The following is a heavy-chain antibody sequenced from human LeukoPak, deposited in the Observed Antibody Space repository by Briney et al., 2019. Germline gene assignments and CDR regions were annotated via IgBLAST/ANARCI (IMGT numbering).Heavy chain of an antibody. J-gene: IGHJ4*02. CDR2: SSAYNGDT. V-gene: IGHV1-18*01. CDR1: GYTFSNYD. Sequence: GASVTVSCKASGYTFSNYDITWVRQAPGQGLEWLGWSSAYNGDTNYAQKLQGRVTMTTDTSTGTAYMELRSLRSDDTAVYYCARHYYDSGGYNSAFDYWGQGTLVTVSS. CDR3: ARHYYDSGGYNSAFDY. D-gene: IGHD3-22*01.